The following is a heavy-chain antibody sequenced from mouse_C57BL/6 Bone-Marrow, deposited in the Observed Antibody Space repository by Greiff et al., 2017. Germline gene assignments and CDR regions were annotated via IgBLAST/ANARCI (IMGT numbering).Heavy chain of an antibody. CDR3: AREDYYGSMFAY. V-gene: IGHV5-6*01. CDR2: ISSGGSYT. CDR1: GFTFSSYG. Sequence: EVQLVESGGDLVKPGGSLKLSCAASGFTFSSYGMSWVRQTPDKRLEWVATISSGGSYTYYPASVKGRFTISRDNAKNTLYLQMSSLKSEDTAMYYCAREDYYGSMFAYWGQGTLVTVSA. J-gene: IGHJ3*01. D-gene: IGHD1-1*01.